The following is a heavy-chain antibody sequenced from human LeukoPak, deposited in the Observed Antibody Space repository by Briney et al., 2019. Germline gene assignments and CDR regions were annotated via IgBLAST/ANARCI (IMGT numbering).Heavy chain of an antibody. J-gene: IGHJ4*02. CDR3: ARAYYDSSGYYEAAHYFDY. CDR1: GFTFSSYA. D-gene: IGHD3-22*01. V-gene: IGHV3-30-3*01. CDR2: ISSDGSNK. Sequence: GGSLRLSCAASGFTFSSYAMHWVRQAPGKGLEWVAVISSDGSNKYYADSVKGRFTIPRDNSKNTLYLQMNSLRAEDTAVYYCARAYYDSSGYYEAAHYFDYWGQGTLVTVSS.